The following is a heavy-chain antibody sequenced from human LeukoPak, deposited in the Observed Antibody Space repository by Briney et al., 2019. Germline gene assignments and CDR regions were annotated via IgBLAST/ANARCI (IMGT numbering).Heavy chain of an antibody. CDR3: ARDSSSSWYHYYYYMDV. CDR1: GFTFSSYE. CDR2: ISSSGSTI. J-gene: IGHJ6*03. Sequence: GGSLRLSCAASGFTFSSYEMNWVRQAPGKGLEWVSYISSSGSTIYYADSVKGRFTISRDNAKNSLYLQMNSLRAEDTAVYYCARDSSSSWYHYYYYMDVWGKGTTVTISS. D-gene: IGHD6-13*01. V-gene: IGHV3-48*03.